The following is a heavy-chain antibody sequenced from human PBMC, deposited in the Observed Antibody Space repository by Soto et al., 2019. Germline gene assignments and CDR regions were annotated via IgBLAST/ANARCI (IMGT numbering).Heavy chain of an antibody. V-gene: IGHV3-21*04. CDR1: GFTFRSFT. CDR2: ISSNSAYI. CDR3: AKDLTRQLAYWLDP. J-gene: IGHJ5*02. Sequence: GGSLRLSCAASGFTFRSFTMNWVRQAPGKGLEWVSTISSNSAYIYYTDALRGRFTISRDNAKNSLHLQMNSLTSDDTALYYCAKDLTRQLAYWLDPWGQGTQVTVSS. D-gene: IGHD6-6*01.